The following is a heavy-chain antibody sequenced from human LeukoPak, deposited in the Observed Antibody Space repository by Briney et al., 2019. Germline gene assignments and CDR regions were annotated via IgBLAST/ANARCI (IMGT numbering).Heavy chain of an antibody. D-gene: IGHD3-10*01. CDR1: GFIFRTYA. Sequence: PGGSLRLSCAASGFIFRTYAMNWVRQAPGKGLEWVAFIFYNGTDKYADSVKGRFTISRDNSKNTSYLQMNRLRPEDTALYYCAKAGASGSGPIDSWGQGTLVTVSS. V-gene: IGHV3-30*02. CDR2: IFYNGTDK. CDR3: AKAGASGSGPIDS. J-gene: IGHJ4*02.